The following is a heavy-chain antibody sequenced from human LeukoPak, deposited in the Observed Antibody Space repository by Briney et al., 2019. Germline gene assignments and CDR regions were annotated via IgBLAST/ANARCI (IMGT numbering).Heavy chain of an antibody. CDR2: ISSGGSYI. D-gene: IGHD3-10*02. V-gene: IGHV3-21*01. Sequence: PGGSLRLSCAASGFTFSSYNMNWVRQAPGKGLEWVSCISSGGSYIYYADSVKGRFTISRDNAKNSLYLQMNSLRAEDTAVYYCAELGITMIGGVWGKGTTVTISS. CDR1: GFTFSSYN. J-gene: IGHJ6*04. CDR3: AELGITMIGGV.